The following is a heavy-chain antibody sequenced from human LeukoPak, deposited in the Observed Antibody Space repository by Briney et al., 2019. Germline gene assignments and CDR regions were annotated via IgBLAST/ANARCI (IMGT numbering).Heavy chain of an antibody. CDR3: ARDRDWNSGFDY. CDR2: ITNTGNTI. V-gene: IGHV3-11*01. Sequence: GGSLRLSCAASGFTFSDYYMSWIRQAPGKGLEWISYITNTGNTIYYADSVKGRFTISRDNSNNMLFLQMNSLRAEDTAVYYCARDRDWNSGFDYWGQGTLVTVSS. CDR1: GFTFSDYY. D-gene: IGHD1-7*01. J-gene: IGHJ4*02.